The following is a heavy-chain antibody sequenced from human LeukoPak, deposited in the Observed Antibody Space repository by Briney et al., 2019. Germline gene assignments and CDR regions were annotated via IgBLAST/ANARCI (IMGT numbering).Heavy chain of an antibody. D-gene: IGHD3-10*01. CDR3: GRGGEGLLWFGEGGMDV. V-gene: IGHV3-21*01. CDR2: ISSSSSYI. Sequence: GGSLRLSCAASGFTFSSYSMDWVRQAPGKGLEWVSSISSSSSYIYYADSVKGRFTISRDNAKNSLYLQMNSLRAEDTAVYYWGRGGEGLLWFGEGGMDVWGQGTTVTVSS. CDR1: GFTFSSYS. J-gene: IGHJ6*02.